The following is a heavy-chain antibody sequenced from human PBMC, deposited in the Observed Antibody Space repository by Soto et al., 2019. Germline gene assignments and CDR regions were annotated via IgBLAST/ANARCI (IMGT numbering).Heavy chain of an antibody. CDR2: MNPNSGNT. CDR3: ARRNLNYYYYYMDV. Sequence: QVQLVQSGAEVKKPGASVKVSCKASGYTFTSYDINWVRQATGQGLEWMGWMNPNSGNTGYAQKFQGRVTMTRNTSISTAYMELRSLRSEDTAVYYCARRNLNYYYYYMDVWGKGTTVTVSS. J-gene: IGHJ6*03. V-gene: IGHV1-8*01. CDR1: GYTFTSYD.